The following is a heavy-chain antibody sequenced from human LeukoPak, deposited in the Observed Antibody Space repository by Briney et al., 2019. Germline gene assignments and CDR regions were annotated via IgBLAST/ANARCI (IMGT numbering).Heavy chain of an antibody. CDR3: AKDSTNYYDSSGYRPRYMDV. Sequence: PGGSLRLSCAASGFTFSSYVMSWVRQAPGKGLEWVAFIRYDGSNKYYADSVKGRFTISRDNSKNTLYLQMNSLRAEDTAVYYCAKDSTNYYDSSGYRPRYMDVWGKGTTVTISS. V-gene: IGHV3-30*02. CDR1: GFTFSSYV. D-gene: IGHD3-22*01. J-gene: IGHJ6*03. CDR2: IRYDGSNK.